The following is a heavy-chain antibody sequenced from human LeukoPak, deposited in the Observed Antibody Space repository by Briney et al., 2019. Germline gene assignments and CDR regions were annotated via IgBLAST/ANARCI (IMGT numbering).Heavy chain of an antibody. V-gene: IGHV3-23*01. CDR2: ISGSGGST. Sequence: GGSLRLSCAASGFTFSSYGMSWVRQAPGKGLEWVSAISGSGGSTYYADSVKGRFTISRDNAKSSLYLQMNSLRAEDTAVYYCARVLHKRNYDSGAYYGYWGQGTLVTVSS. J-gene: IGHJ4*02. D-gene: IGHD3-22*01. CDR3: ARVLHKRNYDSGAYYGY. CDR1: GFTFSSYG.